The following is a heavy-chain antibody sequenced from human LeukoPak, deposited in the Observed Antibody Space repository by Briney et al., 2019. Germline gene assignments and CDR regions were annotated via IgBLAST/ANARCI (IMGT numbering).Heavy chain of an antibody. J-gene: IGHJ4*02. Sequence: PGGSLRLSCAASGFTFSTYRMSWVRQAPGKGLEWVANIKQDGSDKYYVDSVKGRFTISRDNAKNSLFLQMNSLRAEDTAVYYCARVRCSSNSCFPDYWGQGTLVTVSS. CDR3: ARVRCSSNSCFPDY. CDR1: GFTFSTYR. V-gene: IGHV3-7*01. D-gene: IGHD2-2*01. CDR2: IKQDGSDK.